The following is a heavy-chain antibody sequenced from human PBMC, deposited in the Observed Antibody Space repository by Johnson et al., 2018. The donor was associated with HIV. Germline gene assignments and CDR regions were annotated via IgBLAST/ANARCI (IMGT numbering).Heavy chain of an antibody. J-gene: IGHJ3*01. D-gene: IGHD6-6*01. CDR1: GFIFSDNY. V-gene: IGHV3-30*03. Sequence: QVKLVESGGGLVQPGGSLRLSCAASGFIFSDNYMRWVRQAPGKGLEWVAVISYDGSSKYYADSVKGRFTISRDNSKNTLYLQMNSLRAEDPAVYYCAGDRGMAARPFRYAFDFWGQGTMVTVSS. CDR3: AGDRGMAARPFRYAFDF. CDR2: ISYDGSSK.